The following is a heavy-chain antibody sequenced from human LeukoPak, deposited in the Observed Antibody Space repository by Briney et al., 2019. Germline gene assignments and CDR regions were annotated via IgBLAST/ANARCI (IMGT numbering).Heavy chain of an antibody. CDR1: GGSISSYY. CDR3: ARDQRRRYCSSTSCYIWFDP. D-gene: IGHD2-2*02. Sequence: PSETLSLTCTVSGGSISSYYWSWIRQPPGKGLEWIGYIYYSGSTNYNPSLKSRVTISVDTSKNQFSLKLSSVTAADTAVYYCARDQRRRYCSSTSCYIWFDPWGQGTLVTVSS. J-gene: IGHJ5*02. V-gene: IGHV4-59*01. CDR2: IYYSGST.